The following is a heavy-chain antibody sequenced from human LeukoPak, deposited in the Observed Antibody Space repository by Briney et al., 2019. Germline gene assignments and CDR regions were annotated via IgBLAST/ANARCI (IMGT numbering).Heavy chain of an antibody. D-gene: IGHD2-2*01. V-gene: IGHV1-18*01. J-gene: IGHJ6*02. Sequence: ASVKVSCKASGYTFTSYGISWVRQAPGQGLEWMGWISAYNGNTDYARKLQGRVTMTTDTSTSTAYMELRSLRSDDTAVYYCARDEVPAATHLAYYYYGMDVWGQGTTVTVSS. CDR2: ISAYNGNT. CDR1: GYTFTSYG. CDR3: ARDEVPAATHLAYYYYGMDV.